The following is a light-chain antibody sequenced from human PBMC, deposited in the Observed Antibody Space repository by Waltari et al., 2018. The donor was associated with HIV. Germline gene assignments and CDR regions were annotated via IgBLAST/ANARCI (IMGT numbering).Light chain of an antibody. CDR1: QSVSGTS. V-gene: IGKV3-20*01. J-gene: IGKJ1*01. CDR3: QRYGRSRT. CDR2: SAS. Sequence: IVLTQSPGTLSLSPGEKATLSCRASQSVSGTSLAWYQQKPGRAPRLLIYSASTRANGIPDRFSGSGSGTDFSLTISRLEPEDFAVYYCQRYGRSRTFGQGTKVEIK.